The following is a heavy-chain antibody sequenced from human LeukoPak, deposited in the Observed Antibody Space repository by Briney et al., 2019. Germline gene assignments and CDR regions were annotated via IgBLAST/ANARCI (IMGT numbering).Heavy chain of an antibody. CDR1: GCTFSSYG. CDR2: IRYDESDK. CDR3: AKGDGDSPFDY. J-gene: IGHJ4*02. D-gene: IGHD5-24*01. V-gene: IGHV3-30*02. Sequence: GGSLRLSCAASGCTFSSYGMDWVHQAPGKGLEWVAFIRYDESDKYYADSVKGRFTISREISKNTLYLQMNSLRAEDTAVYYCAKGDGDSPFDYWGQGTLVTVSS.